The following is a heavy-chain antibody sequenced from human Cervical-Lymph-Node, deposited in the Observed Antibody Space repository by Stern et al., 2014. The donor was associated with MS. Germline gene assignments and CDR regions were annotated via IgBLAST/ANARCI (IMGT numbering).Heavy chain of an antibody. CDR1: GFTFSSYG. J-gene: IGHJ4*02. Sequence: QVQLVESGGGVVQPGRSLRLSCAASGFTFSSYGMHWVRQAPGKGLEWVAVISYDGSNKYYADSVKGRFTISRDNSKNTLYLQMNSVRAEDTAVYYCAKGPLAYSSSWYGGYWGQGTLVTVSS. D-gene: IGHD6-13*01. CDR2: ISYDGSNK. CDR3: AKGPLAYSSSWYGGY. V-gene: IGHV3-30*18.